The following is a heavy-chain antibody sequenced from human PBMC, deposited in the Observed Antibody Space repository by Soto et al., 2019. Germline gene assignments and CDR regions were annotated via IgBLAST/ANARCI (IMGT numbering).Heavy chain of an antibody. CDR3: AKEPVGPDWYFDL. V-gene: IGHV3-23*01. CDR2: ISGSGIST. J-gene: IGHJ2*01. CDR1: GFTFRSYA. Sequence: DAQLLESGGGLVQPGGSRRLSFAASGFTFRSYAMSWVRQPPGKGLEWVSGISGSGISTHYADSVKGRFTVSRDNSKNTLYLQMNSLRAEDTAVYNCAKEPVGPDWYFDLWGRGTLVTVSP.